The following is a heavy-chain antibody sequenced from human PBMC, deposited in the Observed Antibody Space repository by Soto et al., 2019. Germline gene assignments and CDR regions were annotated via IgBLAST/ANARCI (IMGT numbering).Heavy chain of an antibody. D-gene: IGHD1-26*01. CDR1: GFTFSNAW. CDR3: TTDFRPRRWEGAHY. J-gene: IGHJ4*02. CDR2: IKSWADGGTA. V-gene: IGHV3-15*07. Sequence: GGSLRLSCAASGFTFSNAWMNWVRQVPGKGLEWVGRIKSWADGGTADYAAPVKGRFTISRDDSKNTQYLQMNSLIIEDTAVYYCTTDFRPRRWEGAHYWGQGTLVTVSS.